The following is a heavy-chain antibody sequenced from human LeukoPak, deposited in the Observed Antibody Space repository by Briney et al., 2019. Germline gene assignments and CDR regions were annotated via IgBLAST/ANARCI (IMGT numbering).Heavy chain of an antibody. CDR1: GGSISSYY. V-gene: IGHV4-59*01. D-gene: IGHD4-17*01. CDR3: AREAGTVTNSRYFDY. Sequence: PSETLSLTCTVPGGSISSYYWSWIRQPPGKGLEWIGYIYYSGRTNYNPSLKSRVTISVDTSKNQFSLKLSSVTAADTAVYYCAREAGTVTNSRYFDYWGQGTLVTVSS. J-gene: IGHJ4*02. CDR2: IYYSGRT.